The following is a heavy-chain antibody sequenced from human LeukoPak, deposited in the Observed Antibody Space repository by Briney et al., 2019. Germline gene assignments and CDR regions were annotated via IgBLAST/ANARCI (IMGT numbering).Heavy chain of an antibody. CDR1: GGSFSGYY. J-gene: IGHJ5*02. V-gene: IGHV4-34*01. CDR3: ARVDHYDFWVFP. D-gene: IGHD3-3*01. Sequence: SETLSLTCAVYGGSFSGYYWSWIRQPPGKGLEWIGEINHSGSTNYNPSLKSRVTISVDTSKNQFSLKLTSVTAADTAVYYCARVDHYDFWVFPWGQGTLVTVSS. CDR2: INHSGST.